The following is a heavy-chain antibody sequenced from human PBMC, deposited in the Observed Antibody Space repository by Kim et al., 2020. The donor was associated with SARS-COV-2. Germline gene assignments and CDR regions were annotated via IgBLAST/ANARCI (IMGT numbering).Heavy chain of an antibody. J-gene: IGHJ2*01. V-gene: IGHV3-53*04. CDR3: AKTVWLRGYFDL. D-gene: IGHD5-12*01. Sequence: YHEDNENGRFTSSRHNSKNTMNIQMNSLGDEDTAVYYCAKTVWLRGYFDLWGRGTLVTVSS.